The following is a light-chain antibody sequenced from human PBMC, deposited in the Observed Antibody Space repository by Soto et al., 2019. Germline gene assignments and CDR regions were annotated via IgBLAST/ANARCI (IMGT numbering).Light chain of an antibody. V-gene: IGLV2-14*01. J-gene: IGLJ2*01. CDR3: SSYTSSSTLGV. CDR1: SSDVGGYNY. Sequence: QSALTQPASVSGSPGQSITISCTGTSSDVGGYNYVSWYQQHPGKAPKLMIYEVSNRPSGVSNRFSGSKSGNTASLTISGLHAEDEADYYCSSYTSSSTLGVFGGGTKVTVL. CDR2: EVS.